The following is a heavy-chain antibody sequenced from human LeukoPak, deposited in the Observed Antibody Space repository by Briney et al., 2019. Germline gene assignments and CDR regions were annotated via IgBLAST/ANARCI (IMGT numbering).Heavy chain of an antibody. J-gene: IGHJ4*02. CDR3: ARDGSGLYYFDY. D-gene: IGHD6-19*01. CDR1: GFTFSSYA. CDR2: ISYDGSNK. Sequence: GRSQRLSCAASGFTFSSYAMHWVRQAPGKGLEWVAVISYDGSNKYYADYVKGRFTISRDNSKNTLYLQMNSLRAEDTAVYYCARDGSGLYYFDYWGQGTLVTVSS. V-gene: IGHV3-30*04.